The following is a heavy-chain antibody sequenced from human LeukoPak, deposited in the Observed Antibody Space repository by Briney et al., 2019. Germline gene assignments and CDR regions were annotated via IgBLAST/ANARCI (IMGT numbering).Heavy chain of an antibody. CDR2: IKQDGSEK. D-gene: IGHD3-22*01. J-gene: IGHJ4*02. Sequence: GGSLRLSCAASGFTFSSYWMSWVRQAPGKGLEWVANIKQDGSEKYYVDSVKGRFTISRDNAKNSLYLQMNSLRAEDTAVYYCARENRVYYDSSGYSDYWGQGTLVTVSS. CDR3: ARENRVYYDSSGYSDY. V-gene: IGHV3-7*01. CDR1: GFTFSSYW.